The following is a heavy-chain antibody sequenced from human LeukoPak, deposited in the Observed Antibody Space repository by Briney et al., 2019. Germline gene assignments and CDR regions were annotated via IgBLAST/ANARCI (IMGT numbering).Heavy chain of an antibody. CDR3: ARLRRYHDRVLEALDL. CDR1: GYTFTGYY. J-gene: IGHJ3*01. CDR2: INPNSGGA. D-gene: IGHD3-22*01. Sequence: ASVKVSCKASGYTFTGYYMHWVRQAPGQGLEWMGWINPNSGGANYAQKFQGRVTMTGDTSISTAYMELSRLRSDDTAVYYCARLRRYHDRVLEALDLWGQGTLVTVSS. V-gene: IGHV1-2*02.